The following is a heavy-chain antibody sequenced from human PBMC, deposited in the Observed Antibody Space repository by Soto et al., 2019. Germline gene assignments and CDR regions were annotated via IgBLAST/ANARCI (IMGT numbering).Heavy chain of an antibody. Sequence: PGGSLRLSCAASGFTFSSYAMSWVRQAPGKGLEWVSAISGSGGSTYYADSVKGRFTISRDNSKNTLYLQMNSLRAEDTAVYYCAKRGYYDSSGYYYFDYWGQGTLVTVSS. D-gene: IGHD3-22*01. V-gene: IGHV3-23*01. J-gene: IGHJ4*02. CDR3: AKRGYYDSSGYYYFDY. CDR1: GFTFSSYA. CDR2: ISGSGGST.